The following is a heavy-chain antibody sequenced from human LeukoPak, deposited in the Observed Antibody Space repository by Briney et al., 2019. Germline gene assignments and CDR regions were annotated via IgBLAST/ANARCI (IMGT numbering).Heavy chain of an antibody. CDR3: AREEGSGSYYYYGMDV. D-gene: IGHD3-10*01. CDR1: GGSISSGDYY. Sequence: SQILSLTCTVSGGSISSGDYYWSWIRQPPGKGLEWIGYIYYSGSTYYNPSLKSRVTISVDTSKNQFSLKLSSVTAADTAVYYCAREEGSGSYYYYGMDVWGKGTTVTVSS. V-gene: IGHV4-30-4*01. CDR2: IYYSGST. J-gene: IGHJ6*04.